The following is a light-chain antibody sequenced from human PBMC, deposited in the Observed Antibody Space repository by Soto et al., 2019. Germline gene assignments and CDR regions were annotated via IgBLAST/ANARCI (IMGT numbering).Light chain of an antibody. CDR2: DAS. CDR1: QSISSW. Sequence: DIQMTQSPSTLSASVGDRVTITCRASQSISSWLAWYQQKPGKAPKLLIYDASSLESGVPSRFSGSGSGTKFTLTISILQPDDFATYYCQQYNSYWRTFGQGTKVDIK. V-gene: IGKV1-5*01. J-gene: IGKJ1*01. CDR3: QQYNSYWRT.